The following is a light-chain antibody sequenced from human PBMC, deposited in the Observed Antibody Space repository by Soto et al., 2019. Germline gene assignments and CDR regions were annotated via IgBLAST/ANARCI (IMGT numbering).Light chain of an antibody. V-gene: IGKV3-20*01. J-gene: IGKJ4*01. CDR2: VAS. Sequence: EIVLTQSPGTLSLSPGDRATLSCRASQSVSSNYLAWYQQKAGQAPRLLIYVASDRATGIPARFTGSGSGTDFTLTISRLEPEDFAVYYCQQYGTSPTFGGGTKVEIK. CDR3: QQYGTSPT. CDR1: QSVSSNY.